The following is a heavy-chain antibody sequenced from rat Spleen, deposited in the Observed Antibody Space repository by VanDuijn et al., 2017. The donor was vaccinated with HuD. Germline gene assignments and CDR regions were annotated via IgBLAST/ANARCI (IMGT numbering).Heavy chain of an antibody. V-gene: IGHV5-29*01. J-gene: IGHJ2*01. CDR1: GFTFSNYG. D-gene: IGHD1-4*01. Sequence: EVQLVESGGGLVQPGRSLKLSCAASGFTFSNYGMAWVRQAPTKGLEWVATITYDGGSIYYRDSVKGRFTISRDNARNTLYLQMESLRSEDTATYYCTTQGYNPPFDYWGQGVMVTVSS. CDR2: ITYDGGSI. CDR3: TTQGYNPPFDY.